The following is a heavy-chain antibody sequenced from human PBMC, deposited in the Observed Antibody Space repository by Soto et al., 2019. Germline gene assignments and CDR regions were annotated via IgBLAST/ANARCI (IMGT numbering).Heavy chain of an antibody. CDR3: ARVGYCSSTSCQGPSPYWFDP. J-gene: IGHJ5*02. V-gene: IGHV4-30-4*01. CDR2: IYYSGST. CDR1: GGSISSGDYY. D-gene: IGHD2-2*01. Sequence: SETLSLTCTVSGGSISSGDYYWSWIRQPPGKGLEWIGYIYYSGSTYYNPSLKSRVTISVDTSKNQFSLKLSSVTAADTAVYYCARVGYCSSTSCQGPSPYWFDPWGQGTLVTVSS.